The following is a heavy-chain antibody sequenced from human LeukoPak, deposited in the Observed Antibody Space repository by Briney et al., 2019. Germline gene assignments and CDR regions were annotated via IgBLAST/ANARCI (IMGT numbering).Heavy chain of an antibody. J-gene: IGHJ4*02. D-gene: IGHD5-24*01. V-gene: IGHV3-48*01. CDR3: TRVGYIDEGIDY. CDR1: GFTFSSYS. Sequence: GGSLRLSCAASGFTFSSYSMNWVRQAPGKGLEWVSHITASGTAMFYADSVKGRFTISRDNAKNSLCLQMNSLRAEDTAIYYCTRVGYIDEGIDYWGQGTLVTVSS. CDR2: ITASGTAM.